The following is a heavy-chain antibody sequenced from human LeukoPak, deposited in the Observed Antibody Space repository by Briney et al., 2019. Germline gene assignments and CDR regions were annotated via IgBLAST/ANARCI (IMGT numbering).Heavy chain of an antibody. J-gene: IGHJ6*02. Sequence: GRSLRLSCAASGFTFSSYAMHWVRQAPGKGLEWVAVISYDGSSKYYADSVKGRFTISRDNSKNTLYLQMNSLRAEDTAVYYCARCDAVTTYYYYYGMDVWGQGTTVTVSS. CDR1: GFTFSSYA. D-gene: IGHD4-17*01. V-gene: IGHV3-30-3*01. CDR2: ISYDGSSK. CDR3: ARCDAVTTYYYYYGMDV.